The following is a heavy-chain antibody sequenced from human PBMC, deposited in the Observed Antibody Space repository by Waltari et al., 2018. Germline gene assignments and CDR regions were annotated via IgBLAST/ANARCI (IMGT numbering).Heavy chain of an antibody. V-gene: IGHV4-4*02. CDR3: AGDRAIGLFFDY. J-gene: IGHJ4*02. D-gene: IGHD2-2*01. Sequence: QVQLQESGQGLVKPSGTLSLPCAVSGDSVSGNYWWSWVRPSPEKGLEWIGQVHHSGKTHYNPSIQSRVTISVDSPKNHFSLTLKSVTAADTAVYYCAGDRAIGLFFDYWGRGTLVTVSS. CDR2: VHHSGKT. CDR1: GDSVSGNYW.